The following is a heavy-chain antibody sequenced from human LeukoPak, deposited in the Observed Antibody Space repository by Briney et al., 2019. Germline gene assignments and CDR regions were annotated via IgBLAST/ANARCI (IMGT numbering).Heavy chain of an antibody. D-gene: IGHD3-3*01. CDR3: ARGTIFGVAARDHYYYYYGMDV. Sequence: SETLSLTCAVYGGSFSGYYWSWIRQPPGKGLEWIGEINHSGSTNYNPSLKSRVTISVDTSKNQFSLKLSSVTAADTAVYYCARGTIFGVAARDHYYYYYGMDVWGQGTTVTVSS. J-gene: IGHJ6*02. CDR1: GGSFSGYY. V-gene: IGHV4-34*01. CDR2: INHSGST.